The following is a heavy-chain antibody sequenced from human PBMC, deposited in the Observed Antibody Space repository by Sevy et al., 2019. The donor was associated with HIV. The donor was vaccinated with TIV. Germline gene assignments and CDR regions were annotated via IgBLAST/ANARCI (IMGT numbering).Heavy chain of an antibody. CDR1: GFTFTNTW. V-gene: IGHV3-15*01. D-gene: IGHD5-18*01. CDR3: TTGDPYNRYGYMRPYFFDY. Sequence: GSLRLSCAASGFTFTNTWMSWVRQAPGKGLEWVGRIKSKTDGGTGDYAAPVKGRFSISRDDSKNTLYLQMNSLKTEDIAVYYCTTGDPYNRYGYMRPYFFDYWGQGTLVTVSS. J-gene: IGHJ4*02. CDR2: IKSKTDGGTG.